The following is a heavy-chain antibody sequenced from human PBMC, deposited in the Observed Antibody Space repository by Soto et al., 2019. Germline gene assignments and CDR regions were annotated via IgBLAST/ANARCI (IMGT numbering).Heavy chain of an antibody. CDR2: IYYSGST. CDR1: GGSISSYY. Sequence: SETLSLTCTVSGGSISSYYWSWIRQPPGKGLEWIGYIYYSGSTNYNPSLKSRVTISVDTSKNQFSLKLSSVTAADTAVYYCARRADYYDSSGYCPIIDYWGQGTLVTVS. CDR3: ARRADYYDSSGYCPIIDY. V-gene: IGHV4-59*08. J-gene: IGHJ4*02. D-gene: IGHD3-22*01.